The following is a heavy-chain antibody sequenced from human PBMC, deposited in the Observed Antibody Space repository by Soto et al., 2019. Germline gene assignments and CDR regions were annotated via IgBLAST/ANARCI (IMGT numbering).Heavy chain of an antibody. V-gene: IGHV3-23*01. D-gene: IGHD1-1*01. CDR1: GFTFSSYD. CDR2: FSFYGRRDNT. J-gene: IGHJ4*02. Sequence: EVQLLESGGGLVQPGGSLRLSCVGSGFTFSSYDMTWVRQAPGKGLEWVSSFSFYGRRDNTYYADSVKGRFTISRDNSRNTVYLQMDNLRVEDTAVYYGAKSLYNDNGGPNDHLGQGTLVTVSS. CDR3: AKSLYNDNGGPNDH.